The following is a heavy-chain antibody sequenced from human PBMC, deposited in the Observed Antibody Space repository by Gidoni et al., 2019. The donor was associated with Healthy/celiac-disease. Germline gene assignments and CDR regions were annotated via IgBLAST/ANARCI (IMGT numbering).Heavy chain of an antibody. Sequence: QVQLVQSGAEVKKPGASVKVSCKASGYTFTSYYMHWVRQAPGQGLEWMGIINPSGGSTSYAQKFQGRVTMTRDKSTSTVYMELSSLRSEDTAVYYCARDIRGGATVTTPHWYFDLWGRGTLVTVSS. CDR1: GYTFTSYY. CDR2: INPSGGST. V-gene: IGHV1-46*01. D-gene: IGHD4-17*01. J-gene: IGHJ2*01. CDR3: ARDIRGGATVTTPHWYFDL.